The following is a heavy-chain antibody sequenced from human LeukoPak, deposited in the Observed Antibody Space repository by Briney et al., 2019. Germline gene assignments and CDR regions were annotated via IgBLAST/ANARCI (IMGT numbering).Heavy chain of an antibody. Sequence: GGSLRLSCAASGFTFSDYSMNGVRKAPGKGLEWVSYIDGSGDTIYYADSVKGRFTISRDNAKNSLDLQMNSLRDEDTAVYYCSRRFDCWGQGTLVTVSS. CDR3: SRRFDC. CDR1: GFTFSDYS. V-gene: IGHV3-48*02. CDR2: IDGSGDTI. J-gene: IGHJ4*02.